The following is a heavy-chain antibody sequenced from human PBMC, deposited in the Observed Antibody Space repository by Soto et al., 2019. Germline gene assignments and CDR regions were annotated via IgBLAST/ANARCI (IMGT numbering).Heavy chain of an antibody. CDR2: ISSNDEK. Sequence: QVTLKESGPVLVKPTETLTLTCTVSGFSLSNARLGVSWIRQSPGRALEWLAHISSNDEKSYSTSLKTILTISKDTSKSQVVLIMTSMGPVDTATYYCARAYYDFWSGSYYHYMDLWGKGTTVTVSS. V-gene: IGHV2-26*01. CDR1: GFSLSNARLG. J-gene: IGHJ6*03. D-gene: IGHD3-3*01. CDR3: ARAYYDFWSGSYYHYMDL.